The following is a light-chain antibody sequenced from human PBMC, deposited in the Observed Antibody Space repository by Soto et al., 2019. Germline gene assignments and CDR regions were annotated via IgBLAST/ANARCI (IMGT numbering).Light chain of an antibody. J-gene: IGKJ1*01. CDR1: RDVGSD. CDR3: LQDYGDSWT. CDR2: AAS. V-gene: IGKV1-6*01. Sequence: TQMTKSQLSLSASVGEKIIINGRASRDVGSDVSWYQQKPGQAPKLVIYAASNLYTGVTSRFSGRRSGTEFTLTISSLQPEDFASYYCLQDYGDSWTFGQGTKVDI.